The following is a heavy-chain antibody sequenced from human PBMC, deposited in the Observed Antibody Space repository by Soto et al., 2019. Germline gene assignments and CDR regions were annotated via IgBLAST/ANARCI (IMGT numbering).Heavy chain of an antibody. D-gene: IGHD3-16*01. CDR3: VRAAEGGGRFDP. Sequence: QVQLQESGPGLVKPSQTLSLTCTVSGGSISSGGYYWSWIRQHPGKGLGWIGYIYYSGSTCCNPSLKRGVTISEETSKNRFALKLSSVTAGDTAVYYGVRAAEGGGRFDPWGQGTLVTVFS. CDR2: IYYSGST. J-gene: IGHJ5*02. CDR1: GGSISSGGYY. V-gene: IGHV4-31*03.